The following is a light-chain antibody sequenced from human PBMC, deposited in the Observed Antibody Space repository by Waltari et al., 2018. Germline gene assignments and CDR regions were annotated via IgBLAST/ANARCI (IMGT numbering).Light chain of an antibody. Sequence: SSELTQDPTVSVALGQTVRITCQGDSLRRYSASWYQQRPGQAPVLVFYGQDNRPSGIPDRFSGSTSGDTAPLTITGTQAEDEADYYCLSRDISSTRFFGGGTRLTV. CDR2: GQD. CDR1: SLRRYS. J-gene: IGLJ2*01. CDR3: LSRDISSTRF. V-gene: IGLV3-19*01.